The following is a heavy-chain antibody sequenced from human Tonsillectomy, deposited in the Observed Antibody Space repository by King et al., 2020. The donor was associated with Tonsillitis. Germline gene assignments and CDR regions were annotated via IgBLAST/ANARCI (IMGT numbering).Heavy chain of an antibody. CDR1: GYTLNELS. Sequence: VQLVQSGAEVKKPGASVKVSCKVSGYTLNELSMHWVRQAPGKGLEWMGGFDPDDGETIYAQKFQGRVTMTEDTSTDTAYMELSSLRSEDTAVYYCATGYSNGWSFAFDIWGQGTMVTVSS. V-gene: IGHV1-24*01. CDR2: FDPDDGET. J-gene: IGHJ3*02. CDR3: ATGYSNGWSFAFDI. D-gene: IGHD6-19*01.